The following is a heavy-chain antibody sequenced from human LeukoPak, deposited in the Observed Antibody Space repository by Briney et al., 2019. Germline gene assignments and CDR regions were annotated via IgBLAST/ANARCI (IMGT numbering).Heavy chain of an antibody. CDR3: ANRGGRYSSGWRNVRFDY. Sequence: SETLSLTCTVSGGSTSSSNYYWGWIRQPPGKGLEWIGGIHYSGNTYYNPSLKSRVTISVDTSKNQFSLKLSSVTAADTAVYYCANRGGRYSSGWRNVRFDYWGQGTLVTVSS. J-gene: IGHJ4*02. V-gene: IGHV4-39*01. CDR1: GGSTSSSNYY. CDR2: IHYSGNT. D-gene: IGHD6-19*01.